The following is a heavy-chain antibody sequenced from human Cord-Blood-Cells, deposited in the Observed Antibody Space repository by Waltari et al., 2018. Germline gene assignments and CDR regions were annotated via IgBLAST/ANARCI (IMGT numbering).Heavy chain of an antibody. D-gene: IGHD2-21*02. V-gene: IGHV1-2*02. CDR1: GYTFTGYY. J-gene: IGHJ4*02. Sequence: QVQLVQSGAEVKKPGASVKVPFKASGYTFTGYYRQCGRPPAGQVLEWMGWINPNSGGTNCAQKFQGRVTMTRDTSISTAYMELSRLRSDDTAVYYCARGPAYVVVTAVHFDYWGQGTLVTVSS. CDR2: INPNSGGT. CDR3: ARGPAYVVVTAVHFDY.